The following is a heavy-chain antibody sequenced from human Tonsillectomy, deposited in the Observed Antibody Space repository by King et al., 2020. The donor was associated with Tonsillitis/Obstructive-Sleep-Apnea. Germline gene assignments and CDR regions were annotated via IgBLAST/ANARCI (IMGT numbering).Heavy chain of an antibody. D-gene: IGHD2-2*01. J-gene: IGHJ4*02. CDR2: ISTSGRTM. V-gene: IGHV3-48*03. CDR1: GFTFTDYE. CDR3: ARVCRSISCYGYYFDY. Sequence: VQLVESGGGLVQPGGSLRLSCAASGFTFTDYEINWVRQAPGKGLEWVSYISTSGRTMYYADSVKGRFTISRDNAKNSLYLEMNSLRAEDTAVYYCARVCRSISCYGYYFDYWGLGTLVTVSS.